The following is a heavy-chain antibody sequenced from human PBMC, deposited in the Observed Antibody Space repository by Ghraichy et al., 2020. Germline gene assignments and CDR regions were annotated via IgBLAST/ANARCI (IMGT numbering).Heavy chain of an antibody. CDR1: GGSISSGSYY. CDR2: IYTSGST. J-gene: IGHJ3*02. D-gene: IGHD3-22*01. V-gene: IGHV4-61*02. CDR3: ARALAGYYDSSGYYSDAFDI. Sequence: SETLSLTCTVSGGSISSGSYYWSWIRQPAGKGLEWIGRIYTSGSTNYNPSLKSRVTISVDTSKNQFSLKLSSVTAADTAVYYCARALAGYYDSSGYYSDAFDIWGQGTMVTVSS.